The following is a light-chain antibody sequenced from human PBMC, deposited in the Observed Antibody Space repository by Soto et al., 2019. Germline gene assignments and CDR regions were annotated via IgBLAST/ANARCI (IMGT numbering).Light chain of an antibody. J-gene: IGKJ1*01. CDR3: QQYGSSLTWT. V-gene: IGKV3-20*01. CDR1: QSVSTT. CDR2: GAS. Sequence: EIVMTQSPATLSVSLGERVTLSCRASQSVSTTLAWYQQKPGQAPRLLIYGASSRATGIPDRFSGSGSGTDFTLTISRLEPEDFAVYYCQQYGSSLTWTFGQGTKVDIK.